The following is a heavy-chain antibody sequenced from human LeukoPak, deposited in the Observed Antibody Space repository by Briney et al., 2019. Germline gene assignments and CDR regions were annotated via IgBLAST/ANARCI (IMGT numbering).Heavy chain of an antibody. CDR3: ARAVPIVGANEDYFDY. D-gene: IGHD1-26*01. CDR2: INPNSGGT. J-gene: IGHJ4*02. CDR1: GYTFTGYY. V-gene: IGHV1-2*02. Sequence: ASVKVSCKASGYTFTGYYMHWVRQAPGQGLEWMGWINPNSGGTNYAQKFQGRVTMTRDTSISTAYMELSRLRSDDTAAYYCARAVPIVGANEDYFDYWGQGTLVTVSS.